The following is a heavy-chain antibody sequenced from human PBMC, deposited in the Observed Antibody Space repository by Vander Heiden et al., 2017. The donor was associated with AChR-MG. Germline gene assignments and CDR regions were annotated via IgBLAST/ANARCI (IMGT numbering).Heavy chain of an antibody. CDR3: AKFWGYSNGYDKVHTVYNADY. J-gene: IGHJ4*02. CDR2: ISYNGNYK. D-gene: IGHD6-25*01. CDR1: GFTFSNYA. Sequence: QVQLVESGGGVVQPGGSLRLSCIASGFTFSNYAMYWVRQVPGRGLEWVAVISYNGNYKFYADSVKGRFTLSRDNANNTLSVFMNNLKPDDTGIYYCAKFWGYSNGYDKVHTVYNADYWGQGVAVTVSS. V-gene: IGHV3-30*18.